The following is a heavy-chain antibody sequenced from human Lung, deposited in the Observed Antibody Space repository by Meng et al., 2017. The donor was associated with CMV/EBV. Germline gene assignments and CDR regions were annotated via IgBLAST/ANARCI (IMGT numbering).Heavy chain of an antibody. V-gene: IGHV1-2*02. D-gene: IGHD6-13*01. Sequence: ASXXVSCKASGYTFTGYYMHWVRQAPGQGLEWMGWINPNSGGTNYAQKFQGRVTMTRDTSISTAYMELSRVKSDDTAVYYCARDGLALTQQLVPYGMDVWGQGXTVTVSS. CDR3: ARDGLALTQQLVPYGMDV. CDR2: INPNSGGT. J-gene: IGHJ6*02. CDR1: GYTFTGYY.